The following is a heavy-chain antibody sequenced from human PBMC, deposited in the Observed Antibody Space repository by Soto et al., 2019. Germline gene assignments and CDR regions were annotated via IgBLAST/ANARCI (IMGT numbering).Heavy chain of an antibody. Sequence: EVQLVESGGGLVQPGGSLRLSCEASGFTFSSYWMYWVRQAPGKGLVWVSRTNSDGSDTSYADSVKGRFTISRDNAKNPLYLQINSLRAEDTAVYYCARDRGWSLFDYWGQGTLVTVSS. CDR3: ARDRGWSLFDY. V-gene: IGHV3-74*01. D-gene: IGHD6-19*01. CDR2: TNSDGSDT. J-gene: IGHJ4*02. CDR1: GFTFSSYW.